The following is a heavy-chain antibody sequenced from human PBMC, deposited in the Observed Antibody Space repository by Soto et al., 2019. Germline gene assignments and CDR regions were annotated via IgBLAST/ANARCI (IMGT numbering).Heavy chain of an antibody. J-gene: IGHJ3*02. D-gene: IGHD2-21*01. Sequence: PGGSLRLSCAASGFTISNNWMHGVRQAPGKGLVWVSRISSDGSSTNYADSVKGRFTISRDNAKNTLYLQMNSLRAEDTAVYYCARVGLLLAPDAFDIWGQGTLVTVSS. CDR1: GFTISNNW. CDR3: ARVGLLLAPDAFDI. V-gene: IGHV3-74*01. CDR2: ISSDGSST.